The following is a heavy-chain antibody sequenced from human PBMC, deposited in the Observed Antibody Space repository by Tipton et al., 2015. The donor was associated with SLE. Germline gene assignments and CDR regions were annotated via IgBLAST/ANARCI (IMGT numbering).Heavy chain of an antibody. CDR1: TDTFTNYG. CDR3: ARDPGTVTPPDY. V-gene: IGHV1-18*01. D-gene: IGHD4-17*01. J-gene: IGHJ4*02. CDR2: ISAYNGNT. Sequence: QLVQSGVEVKKPGASVKVSCKASTDTFTNYGFSWVRQAPGQGLEWMGWISAYNGNTNYAQKLQGRVTMTTDTSTSTAYMELRSLRSDDTAVYYWARDPGTVTPPDYWGQGTLVTVSS.